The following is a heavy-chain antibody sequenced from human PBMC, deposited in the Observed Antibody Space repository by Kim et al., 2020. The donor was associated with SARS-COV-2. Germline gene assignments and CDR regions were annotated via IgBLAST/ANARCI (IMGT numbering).Heavy chain of an antibody. CDR3: ARDRSQEIFGVVTPL. D-gene: IGHD3-3*01. Sequence: GGSLRLSCAASGFTFSSYWMHWVRQAPGKGLVWVSRINSDGSSTSYADSVKGRFTISRDNAKNTLYLQMNSLRAEDTAVYYCARDRSQEIFGVVTPLGGQGTLVTVSS. CDR1: GFTFSSYW. J-gene: IGHJ4*02. CDR2: INSDGSST. V-gene: IGHV3-74*01.